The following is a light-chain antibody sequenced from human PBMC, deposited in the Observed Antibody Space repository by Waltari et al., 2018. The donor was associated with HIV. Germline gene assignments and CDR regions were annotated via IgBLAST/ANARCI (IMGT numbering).Light chain of an antibody. J-gene: IGLJ1*01. Sequence: NFILTQPHSVSESPGKTVTISCTRSSGNIASSYVQWYQQRPGSSPTTVISANNQRPSGVPVRVSGSIDSSSNSASLTISGLRTEDEANYYCQSHDNKIFYVFGGGTYVTVL. V-gene: IGLV6-57*01. CDR1: SGNIASSY. CDR3: QSHDNKIFYV. CDR2: ANN.